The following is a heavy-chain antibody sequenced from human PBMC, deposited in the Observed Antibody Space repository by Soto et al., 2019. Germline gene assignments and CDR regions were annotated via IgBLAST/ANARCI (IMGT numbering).Heavy chain of an antibody. CDR2: FYHSGNS. CDR3: ARISSVDPYGYVNGGLDV. CDR1: GGSIRSYY. Sequence: SETLSLPRSVSGGSIRSYYWSWIRQSPEKGLEWIGYFYHSGNSNYNPSLKSRVTISVDTSKNQLSLSLRSVTAADTAVYFCARISSVDPYGYVNGGLDVWGQGTTVTVSS. D-gene: IGHD5-18*01. V-gene: IGHV4-59*01. J-gene: IGHJ6*02.